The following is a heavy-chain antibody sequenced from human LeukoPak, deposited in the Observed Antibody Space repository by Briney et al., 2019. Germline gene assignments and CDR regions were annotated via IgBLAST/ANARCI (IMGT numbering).Heavy chain of an antibody. CDR3: ARGTIAARPPAFDY. V-gene: IGHV4-34*01. J-gene: IGHJ4*02. CDR1: GGPFSGYY. D-gene: IGHD6-6*01. Sequence: SETLSLTCAVYGGPFSGYYWSWIRQPPGKGLEWIGEINHSGSTNYNPSLKSRVTISVDTSKNQFSLKLSSVTAADTAVYYCARGTIAARPPAFDYWGQGTLVTVSS. CDR2: INHSGST.